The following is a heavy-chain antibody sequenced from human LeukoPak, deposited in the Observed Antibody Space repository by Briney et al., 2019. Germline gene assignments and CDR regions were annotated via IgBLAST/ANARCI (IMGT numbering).Heavy chain of an antibody. CDR3: ARDGPAVACDS. CDR2: ISVGSETI. Sequence: GGSLRLSCAASGFTFTSHSMNWVRQAPGKGLEWISYISVGSETIYYTDSVRGRFTISRDNARNSLYLQMNRLRPEDTALYYCARDGPAVACDSWGPGTLVTVSS. D-gene: IGHD6-19*01. V-gene: IGHV3-48*04. J-gene: IGHJ4*02. CDR1: GFTFTSHS.